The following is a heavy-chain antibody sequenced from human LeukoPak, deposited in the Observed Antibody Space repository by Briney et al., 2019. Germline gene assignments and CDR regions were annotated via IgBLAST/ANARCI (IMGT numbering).Heavy chain of an antibody. CDR3: ARGGSIAVAGPVDL. J-gene: IGHJ2*01. CDR2: IIPILGIA. D-gene: IGHD6-19*01. CDR1: GGTFSSYA. V-gene: IGHV1-69*04. Sequence: SVKVSCKASGGTFSSYAISWVRQAPGQGLEWMGRIIPILGIANYAQKFQGRVTITADKSTSTAYMELSSLRSEDTAVCYCARGGSIAVAGPVDLWGRGTLVTVSS.